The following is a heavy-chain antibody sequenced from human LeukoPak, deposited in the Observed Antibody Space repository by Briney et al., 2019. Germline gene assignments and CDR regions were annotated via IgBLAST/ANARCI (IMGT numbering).Heavy chain of an antibody. V-gene: IGHV4-39*01. J-gene: IGHJ4*02. CDR3: GNPAVTTGAGY. Sequence: SETLSLTCTVSGASISRSSYYWGWIRQPPGRGLEWIGSLYSSGSTYYNPSLKSRVTISVDTSKNQLSLKMTSVTAADTAVYYCGNPAVTTGAGYWGQGTLVTVSS. CDR2: LYSSGST. CDR1: GASISRSSYY. D-gene: IGHD4-17*01.